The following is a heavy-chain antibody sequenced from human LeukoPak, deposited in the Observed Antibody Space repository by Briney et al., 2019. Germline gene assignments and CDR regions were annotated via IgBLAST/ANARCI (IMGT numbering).Heavy chain of an antibody. J-gene: IGHJ6*02. Sequence: PGRSLRLSCAASGFTFSSYGMHWVRQAPGKGLEWVAVISYDGSNKYYADSVKGRFTISRDNSKSTLYLQMNSLRAEDTAVYYCAKALVDSGNYYYYYGMDVWGQGTTVTVSS. D-gene: IGHD2-15*01. CDR3: AKALVDSGNYYYYYGMDV. CDR2: ISYDGSNK. CDR1: GFTFSSYG. V-gene: IGHV3-30*18.